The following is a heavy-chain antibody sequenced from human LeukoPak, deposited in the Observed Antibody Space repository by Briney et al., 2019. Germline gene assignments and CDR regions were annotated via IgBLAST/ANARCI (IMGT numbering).Heavy chain of an antibody. V-gene: IGHV1-24*01. D-gene: IGHD6-13*01. CDR2: FDPESGET. CDR3: AVIAPLFDY. Sequence: ASVKVSCKVSGYTLTELAMHWVRQSPGKGLDWMGGFDPESGETVYAKQFQGRVSMTEDTSTETAYLELNSLTSEDTAVYYCAVIAPLFDYWGQGTLVTVPS. CDR1: GYTLTELA. J-gene: IGHJ4*02.